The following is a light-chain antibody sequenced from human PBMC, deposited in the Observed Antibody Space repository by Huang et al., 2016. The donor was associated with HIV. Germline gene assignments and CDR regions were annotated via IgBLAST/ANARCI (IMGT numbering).Light chain of an antibody. Sequence: DMQMTQSPSSLSASVGARVTLSCRATQAIDNYLAWYQQKPGRVPNLLIYGATTLQSRVPSRFSGSGSGTNFTLTIASLQPEDVATYYCQRYNSVPRMFGQGTKVEIK. CDR1: QAIDNY. CDR3: QRYNSVPRM. CDR2: GAT. V-gene: IGKV1-27*01. J-gene: IGKJ1*01.